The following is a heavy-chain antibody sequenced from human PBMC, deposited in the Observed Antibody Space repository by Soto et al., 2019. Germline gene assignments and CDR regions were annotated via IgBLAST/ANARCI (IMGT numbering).Heavy chain of an antibody. CDR3: AARLSNIGWYWLDA. Sequence: QMHLVQSGPEVKKPGTSVKVSCQASGFTFTSSAVQWVRQARGQPLEWIGWIVLGNGNTNYAQNCQGRVTITRDKSTSTAYMDLSRLTSDDTAMYYCAARLSNIGWYWLDAWGQGTQVTVSS. J-gene: IGHJ5*02. D-gene: IGHD6-19*01. CDR2: IVLGNGNT. CDR1: GFTFTSSA. V-gene: IGHV1-58*01.